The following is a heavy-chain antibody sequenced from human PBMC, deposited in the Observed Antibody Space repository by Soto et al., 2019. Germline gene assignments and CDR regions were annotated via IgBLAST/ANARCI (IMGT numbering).Heavy chain of an antibody. D-gene: IGHD1-26*01. Sequence: QVQLVQSGAEVKMPGSSVKVSCKTSGGTFGTYGISWVRQAPGQGLEGVGGIIPIFRTGNYAQNFQGRVTITADEPTGQAAMELNSLRSDDTAVYFCAGQHYLAHNWIDPWGQGTLVTVSS. V-gene: IGHV1-69*01. CDR2: IIPIFRTG. CDR1: GGTFGTYG. J-gene: IGHJ5*02. CDR3: AGQHYLAHNWIDP.